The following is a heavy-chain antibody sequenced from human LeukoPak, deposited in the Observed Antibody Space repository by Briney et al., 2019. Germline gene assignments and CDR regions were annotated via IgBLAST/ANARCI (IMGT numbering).Heavy chain of an antibody. CDR1: GYTFTSYD. CDR2: MNPNSRNT. V-gene: IGHV1-8*01. J-gene: IGHJ4*02. CDR3: AGGKKISSRSLWD. D-gene: IGHD1-26*01. Sequence: ASVTVSCKASGYTFTSYDINWVRQATGQGLEWMGWMNPNSRNTGYAQKFQGRVTLTRNTSISTAYMELSSLRSEDTAVYYCAGGKKISSRSLWDWGQGTLVTVSS.